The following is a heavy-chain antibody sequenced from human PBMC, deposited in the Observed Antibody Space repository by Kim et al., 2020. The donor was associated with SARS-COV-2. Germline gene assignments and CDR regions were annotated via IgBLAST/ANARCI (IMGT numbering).Heavy chain of an antibody. Sequence: SETLSLTCTVSGGSISSGGYYWSWIRQHPGKGLEWIGYIYYSGSTYYNPSLKSRVTISVDTSKNQFSLKLSSVTAAETAVYYCARARLGVVATIDTFDIWGQGTMVTVSS. V-gene: IGHV4-31*03. D-gene: IGHD5-12*01. CDR2: IYYSGST. CDR3: ARARLGVVATIDTFDI. CDR1: GGSISSGGYY. J-gene: IGHJ3*02.